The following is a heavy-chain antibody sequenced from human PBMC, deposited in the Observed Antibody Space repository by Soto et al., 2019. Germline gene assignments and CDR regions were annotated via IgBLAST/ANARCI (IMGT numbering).Heavy chain of an antibody. J-gene: IGHJ4*02. D-gene: IGHD3-22*01. CDR2: IDPSDSYT. Sequence: PGESLKISCKGSGYSFTTNWINWVRQTPGKGLEWMGRIDPSDSYTNYSPSFQGHVTISADKSISTAYLQWSSLKASDTAVYYCARRNSGYYYFDYWGQGTLVTVSS. CDR1: GYSFTTNW. CDR3: ARRNSGYYYFDY. V-gene: IGHV5-10-1*01.